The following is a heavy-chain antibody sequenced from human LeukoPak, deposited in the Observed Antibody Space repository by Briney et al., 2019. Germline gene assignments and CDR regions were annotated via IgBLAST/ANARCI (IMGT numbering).Heavy chain of an antibody. Sequence: GASVKVSCTVSGYTLTVLSMHWVRQAPGKGLEWMGGFDPEDGETIYAQKFQGRVTMTEDTSTDTAYMELSRLRSEDTAVYYCATRLPSSGPYDYWGQGTLVTVSS. CDR2: FDPEDGET. V-gene: IGHV1-24*01. CDR1: GYTLTVLS. D-gene: IGHD3-22*01. CDR3: ATRLPSSGPYDY. J-gene: IGHJ4*02.